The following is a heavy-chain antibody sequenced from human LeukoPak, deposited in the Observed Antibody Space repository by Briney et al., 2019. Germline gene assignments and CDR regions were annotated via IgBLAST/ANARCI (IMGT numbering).Heavy chain of an antibody. D-gene: IGHD2-15*01. V-gene: IGHV1-2*02. CDR2: INPNSGGT. J-gene: IGHJ6*03. CDR1: GYTFTGYY. Sequence: GASVKVSCKASGYTFTGYYMHWVRQVPGQGLEWMGWINPNSGGTNYAQKFQGRVTMTRDTSISTAYMELSRLRSDDTAVYYCARAYCSGGSCFWSYMDVWGKGTTVTVSS. CDR3: ARAYCSGGSCFWSYMDV.